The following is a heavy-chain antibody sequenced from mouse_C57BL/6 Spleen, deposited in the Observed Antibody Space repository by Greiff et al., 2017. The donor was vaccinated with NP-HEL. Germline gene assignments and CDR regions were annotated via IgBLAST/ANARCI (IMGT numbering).Heavy chain of an antibody. CDR3: ARGYYGYDPLDY. D-gene: IGHD2-2*01. V-gene: IGHV3-6*01. CDR1: GYSITSGYY. CDR2: ISYDGSN. Sequence: EVQLVESGPGLVKPSQSLSLTCSVSGYSITSGYYWNWLRQLPGNKLEWMGYISYDGSNNYNPSLKNRISITRDTSKNQFFLKLNSVTTEDTATYYCARGYYGYDPLDYWGQGTTLTVSS. J-gene: IGHJ2*01.